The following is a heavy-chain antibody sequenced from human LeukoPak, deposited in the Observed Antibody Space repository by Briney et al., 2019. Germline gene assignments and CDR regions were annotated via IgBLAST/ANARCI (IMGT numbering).Heavy chain of an antibody. CDR2: IYYSGST. CDR1: GASISSSNYY. V-gene: IGHV4-39*01. D-gene: IGHD2-2*01. CDR3: ASYCSSTSCLLDY. J-gene: IGHJ4*02. Sequence: SETLSLTCTVSGASISSSNYYWGWIRQPPGKGLEWIGSIYYSGSTYYNPSLKSRVTISVDTSKNQFSLKLSSVTAADTAVYYCASYCSSTSCLLDYWGQGTLVTVSS.